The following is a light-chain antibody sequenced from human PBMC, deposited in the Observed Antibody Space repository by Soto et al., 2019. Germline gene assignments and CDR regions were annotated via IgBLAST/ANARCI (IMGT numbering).Light chain of an antibody. CDR3: CSYALSRTYV. Sequence: QSVLTQPASVSGSPGQSITLSCTGTSSVIGSYSFVSWYQQHPGKAPRLIIYEGSKRPSGVSNRFSASRSGNTASLTISGLQPEDEADYYCCSYALSRTYVFGTGTKVTVL. V-gene: IGLV2-23*01. J-gene: IGLJ1*01. CDR2: EGS. CDR1: SSVIGSYSF.